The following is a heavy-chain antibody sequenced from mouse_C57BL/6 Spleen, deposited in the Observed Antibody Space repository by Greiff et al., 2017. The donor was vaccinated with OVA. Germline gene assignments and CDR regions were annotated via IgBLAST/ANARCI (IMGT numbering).Heavy chain of an antibody. CDR1: GYTFTSYW. Sequence: QVQLQQPGTELVKPGASVKLSCKASGYTFTSYWMHWVKQRPGQGLEWIGNINPSNGGTNYNEKFKSKATLTVDKSSSTAYMQLSSLTSEDSAVYYCAIIDYSNSFYYAMDYWGQGTSVTVSS. J-gene: IGHJ4*01. CDR3: AIIDYSNSFYYAMDY. D-gene: IGHD2-5*01. V-gene: IGHV1-53*01. CDR2: INPSNGGT.